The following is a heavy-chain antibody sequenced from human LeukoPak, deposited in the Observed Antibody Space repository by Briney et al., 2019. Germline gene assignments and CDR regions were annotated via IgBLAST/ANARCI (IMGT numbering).Heavy chain of an antibody. Sequence: GGALRLSCAASGFTFSTYSMNWVRQAPGKGLEWVSSISSSSSYIFYADSVKGRFIISRDNAKNSLYLQMNSLRAEDTAVYYCARDRGSSGWYGTFDIWGQGTMVSVSS. D-gene: IGHD6-19*01. CDR3: ARDRGSSGWYGTFDI. J-gene: IGHJ3*02. CDR2: ISSSSSYI. V-gene: IGHV3-21*03. CDR1: GFTFSTYS.